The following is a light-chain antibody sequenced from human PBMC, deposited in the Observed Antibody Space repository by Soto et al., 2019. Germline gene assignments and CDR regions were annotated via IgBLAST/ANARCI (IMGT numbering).Light chain of an antibody. J-gene: IGKJ5*01. CDR1: QSVSSY. CDR2: DAS. CDR3: QQRSNWPRGST. V-gene: IGKV3-11*01. Sequence: EIVLTQSPATLSLSPGERATLSCRASQSVSSYLAWYQQKPGQAPRLLIYDASNRATGIPARFSGSGSGTDFTLTISSLEPEDFAVYYCQQRSNWPRGSTFGQGTRLEI.